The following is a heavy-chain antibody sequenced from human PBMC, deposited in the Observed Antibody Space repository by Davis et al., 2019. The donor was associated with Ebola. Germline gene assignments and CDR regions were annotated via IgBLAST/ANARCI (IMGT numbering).Heavy chain of an antibody. CDR1: GGSFSGYY. D-gene: IGHD3-22*01. CDR2: INHSGST. Sequence: GSLRLSCAVYGGSFSGYYWSWIRQPPGKGLEWIGEINHSGSTNYNPSLKSRVTISVDMSKNQFSLKLSSVTAADTAVYYCARPKYYYDSSGYYSYWGQGTLVTVSS. V-gene: IGHV4-34*01. CDR3: ARPKYYYDSSGYYSY. J-gene: IGHJ4*02.